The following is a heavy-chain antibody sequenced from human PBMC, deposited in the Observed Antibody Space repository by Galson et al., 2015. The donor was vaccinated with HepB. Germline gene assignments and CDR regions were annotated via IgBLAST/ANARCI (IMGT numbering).Heavy chain of an antibody. D-gene: IGHD6-13*01. J-gene: IGHJ6*03. Sequence: SLRLSCAASEFTFSSYAMSWVRQAPGKGLEWVSAISGSGGSTYYADSVKGRFTISRDNSKNTLYLQMNSLRSEDTAVYYCARSRYSSSWVGWDYYYYMDVWGKGTTVTVSS. CDR3: ARSRYSSSWVGWDYYYYMDV. V-gene: IGHV3-23*01. CDR1: EFTFSSYA. CDR2: ISGSGGST.